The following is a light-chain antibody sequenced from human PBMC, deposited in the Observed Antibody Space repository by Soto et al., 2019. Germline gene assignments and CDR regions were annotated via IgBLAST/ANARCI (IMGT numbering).Light chain of an antibody. CDR1: QSVSSN. V-gene: IGKV3-15*01. CDR3: QQYNNWPPGT. Sequence: EILMTQSPATLSVSPGERATLSCRASQSVSSNLAWYQQKPGQAPRLLIYGASTRATGIPARFSGSGSGTECTLTISSLQSEDFAVYYCQQYNNWPPGTFGQGTKVELK. J-gene: IGKJ1*01. CDR2: GAS.